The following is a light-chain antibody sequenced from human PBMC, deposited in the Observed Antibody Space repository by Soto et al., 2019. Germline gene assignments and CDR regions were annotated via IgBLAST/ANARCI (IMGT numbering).Light chain of an antibody. Sequence: EIVLTQSPATLSLSPGERATLSCTASQSVSSYLAWYQQKPGQAPRLLIYDASNRATGIPARFSGSGSGTDFTLTISSLEPEDFAVYHCLQRSNWPPRYTFGQGTKLEIK. V-gene: IGKV3-11*01. CDR3: LQRSNWPPRYT. CDR2: DAS. J-gene: IGKJ2*01. CDR1: QSVSSY.